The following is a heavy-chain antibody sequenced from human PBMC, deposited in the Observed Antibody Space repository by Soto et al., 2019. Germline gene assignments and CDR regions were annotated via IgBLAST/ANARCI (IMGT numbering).Heavy chain of an antibody. CDR1: GGSISSSNW. J-gene: IGHJ3*02. Sequence: SETLSLTCAVSGGSISSSNWWSWVRQPPGKGLEWIGDIYHSGSTNTNPSLKSRVTISVEKSKYQFSLKLSSVTAADTAVYYCGILDMITFGGVIGPNDAFDSWGQGKMVT. D-gene: IGHD3-16*02. V-gene: IGHV4-4*02. CDR3: GILDMITFGGVIGPNDAFDS. CDR2: IYHSGST.